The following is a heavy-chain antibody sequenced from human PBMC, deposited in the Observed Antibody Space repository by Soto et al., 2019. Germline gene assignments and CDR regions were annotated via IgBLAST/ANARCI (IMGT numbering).Heavy chain of an antibody. V-gene: IGHV4-30-4*01. CDR3: AREMGSAMTGGILDH. CDR1: GGSVDSGNHY. J-gene: IGHJ1*01. CDR2: IYYGEST. Sequence: QVLVQESGPGLVKPSQTLTLGCTVSGGSVDSGNHYWNWIRQPPGKGLEWIGYIYYGESTYYNPSVKCRATITVDTSQSRFSLGVSAVTAAHTAVYYCAREMGSAMTGGILDHWGQATLVTVSS. D-gene: IGHD3-9*01.